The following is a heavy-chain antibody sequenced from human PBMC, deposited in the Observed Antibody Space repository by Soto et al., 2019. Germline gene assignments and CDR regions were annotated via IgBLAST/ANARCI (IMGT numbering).Heavy chain of an antibody. V-gene: IGHV4-59*01. CDR2: IYYSGTT. CDR3: VRERYDSNMYFMDV. J-gene: IGHJ6*03. Sequence: PSETLSLTCTVSGGSISTYYWSWIRQPPGKGLEWIGYIYYSGTTNYNPSLKSRVTISVDTSKNQFSLKLRSMTAADTAVYYCVRERYDSNMYFMDVWGKGTTVTVSS. CDR1: GGSISTYY. D-gene: IGHD5-12*01.